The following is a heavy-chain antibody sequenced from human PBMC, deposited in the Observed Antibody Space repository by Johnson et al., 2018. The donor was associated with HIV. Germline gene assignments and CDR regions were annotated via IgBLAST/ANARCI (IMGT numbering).Heavy chain of an antibody. J-gene: IGHJ3*02. CDR3: AREVPGKAFDI. D-gene: IGHD2-2*01. V-gene: IGHV3-30-3*01. CDR1: GFTFSYYD. Sequence: QEQLVESGGGVVQPGRSLRLSCAASGFTFSYYDMHWVRQAPGKGLELVAVISYAGSNKYYADSVKGRFTISRDNSKNTLYLQMNSLRAEDTAVYYCAREVPGKAFDIWGQGTMVTVSS. CDR2: ISYAGSNK.